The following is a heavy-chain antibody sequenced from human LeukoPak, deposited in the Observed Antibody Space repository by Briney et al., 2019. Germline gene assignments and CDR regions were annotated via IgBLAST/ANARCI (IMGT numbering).Heavy chain of an antibody. J-gene: IGHJ3*02. CDR2: ISYNGRDK. Sequence: GGSLRLSCAASGFTFSSYAMHWVRQAPGRGLECVALISYNGRDKKYSESVKGRFTISRDNSKNTLYLQMTSLRVDDSAVYYCARERMGYFDADAFDIWGQGTMVTVSS. CDR3: ARERMGYFDADAFDI. D-gene: IGHD3-22*01. V-gene: IGHV3-30*04. CDR1: GFTFSSYA.